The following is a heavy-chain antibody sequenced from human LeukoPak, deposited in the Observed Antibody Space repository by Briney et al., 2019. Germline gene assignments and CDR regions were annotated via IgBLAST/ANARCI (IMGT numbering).Heavy chain of an antibody. CDR1: GFTFGDYA. D-gene: IGHD6-19*01. J-gene: IGHJ4*02. CDR3: TKGQWQAFDY. V-gene: IGHV3-9*03. CDR2: ISRNGGSI. Sequence: GGSLRLSCAASGFTFGDYAMHWVRQVPGKGLEWVSYISRNGGSINYADSVKGRSTISRDNAKNSLYLQMDSLRSEDMALYYCTKGQWQAFDYWGQGALVTIST.